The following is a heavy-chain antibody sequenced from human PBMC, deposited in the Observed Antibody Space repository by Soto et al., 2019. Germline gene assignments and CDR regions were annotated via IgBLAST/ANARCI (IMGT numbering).Heavy chain of an antibody. CDR1: GFTFSSYD. J-gene: IGHJ6*02. V-gene: IGHV3-13*01. Sequence: ESGGGLVQPGGSLRLSCAASGFTFSSYDMHWVRQATGKGLEWVSAIGTAGDTYYPGSVKGRFTISRENAKNSLYLQMNSLRAGDTAVYYCARAGGYDTTLYGMDVWGQGTTVTVSS. CDR2: IGTAGDT. D-gene: IGHD5-12*01. CDR3: ARAGGYDTTLYGMDV.